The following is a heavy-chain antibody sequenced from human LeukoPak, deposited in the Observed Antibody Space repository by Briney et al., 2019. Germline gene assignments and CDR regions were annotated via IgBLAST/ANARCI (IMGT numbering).Heavy chain of an antibody. CDR2: IYYSGST. CDR3: ARSRRGSGWYYY. CDR1: GGSISSYY. J-gene: IGHJ4*02. V-gene: IGHV4-59*08. Sequence: SETLSLTCTVSGGSISSYYWSWIRQPPGKGLEWIGYIYYSGSTNYTPSLKSRVTISVDTSKNRFSLKLSSVTAADTAVYYCARSRRGSGWYYYWGQGTLVTVSS. D-gene: IGHD6-19*01.